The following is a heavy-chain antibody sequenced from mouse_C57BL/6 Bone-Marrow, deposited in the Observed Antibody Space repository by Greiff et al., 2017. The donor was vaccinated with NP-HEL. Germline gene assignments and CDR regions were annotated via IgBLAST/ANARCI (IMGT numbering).Heavy chain of an antibody. Sequence: QVQLQQPGAELVKPGASVKMSCKASGYTFTSYWITWVKQRPGQGLEWIGDIYPGSGSTNYNEKFKSKATLTVETSSSTAYMQLSSLTSEDSAVYYCARSILFITTVAYWYFDVWGTGTTVTVSS. CDR1: GYTFTSYW. J-gene: IGHJ1*03. D-gene: IGHD1-1*01. V-gene: IGHV1-55*01. CDR3: ARSILFITTVAYWYFDV. CDR2: IYPGSGST.